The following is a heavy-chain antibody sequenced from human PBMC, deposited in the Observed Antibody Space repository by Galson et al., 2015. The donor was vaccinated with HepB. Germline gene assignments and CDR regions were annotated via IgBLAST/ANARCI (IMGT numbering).Heavy chain of an antibody. D-gene: IGHD3-10*01. Sequence: SLRLSCAASGLIFSDNWMTWVRQGPGKGLEWVADINGDGTYKYYVDSVRGRFTISRDNAKNLQYLQMNSLRVGDTGVYYCAREIRRGLVDVWGQGTPVTVSS. J-gene: IGHJ4*02. CDR2: INGDGTYK. CDR3: AREIRRGLVDV. CDR1: GLIFSDNW. V-gene: IGHV3-7*01.